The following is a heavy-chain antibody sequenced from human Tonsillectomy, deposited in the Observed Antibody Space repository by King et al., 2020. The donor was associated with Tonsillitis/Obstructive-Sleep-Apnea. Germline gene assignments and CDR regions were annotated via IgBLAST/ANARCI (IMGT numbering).Heavy chain of an antibody. V-gene: IGHV3-49*04. D-gene: IGHD6-13*01. Sequence: VQLVESXGGLVQPGRSLRLSCTASGFTFGDNVMSWVRQAPGKGLEWVGFIRSKAFGGTTEYAASVKGRFTISRDDYKRTPYLQMSSLETADTPVYYXXRXRSSSLXPDTFDIWGQGTMVTVSS. CDR2: IRSKAFGGTT. J-gene: IGHJ3*02. CDR3: XRXRSSSLXPDTFDI. CDR1: GFTFGDNV.